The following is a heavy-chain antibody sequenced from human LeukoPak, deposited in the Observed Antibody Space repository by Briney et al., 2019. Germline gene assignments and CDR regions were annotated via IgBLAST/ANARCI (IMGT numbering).Heavy chain of an antibody. V-gene: IGHV3-30*11. CDR3: ARQGSSLHYYRNYLDV. Sequence: PGGSLRLSCVVSGASLSSSAMHSVRQAPGKGLEWVAVLPHDGSNKYDVDSVQGRFTIPRDNSKNTLYLQMNSLRPEDTAVYYCARQGSSLHYYRNYLDVWGKGTTVIVSS. CDR1: GASLSSSA. CDR2: LPHDGSNK. D-gene: IGHD6-6*01. J-gene: IGHJ6*03.